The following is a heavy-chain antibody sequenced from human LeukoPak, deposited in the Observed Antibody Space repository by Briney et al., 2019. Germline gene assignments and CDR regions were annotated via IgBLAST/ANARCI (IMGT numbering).Heavy chain of an antibody. D-gene: IGHD3-3*01. CDR1: GYTFTSYD. CDR3: ARADRDFWSGYLYYFDY. CDR2: MNPNSGNT. V-gene: IGHV1-8*03. J-gene: IGHJ4*02. Sequence: ASVKVSCKASGYTFTSYDINWVRQATGQGLEWMGWMNPNSGNTGYAQKFQGRVTITRITSISTAYMELSSLRSEDTAVYYCARADRDFWSGYLYYFDYWGQGTLVTVSS.